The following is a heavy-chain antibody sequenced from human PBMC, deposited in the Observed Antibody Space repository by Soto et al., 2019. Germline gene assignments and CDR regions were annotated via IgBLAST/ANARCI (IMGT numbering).Heavy chain of an antibody. CDR2: INPATGAA. J-gene: IGHJ3*02. V-gene: IGHV1-2*02. Sequence: QLHLVQSGAVVKKPGASVTVSCSASGYPVTAYYMHWVRQAPGRGLEWMGGINPATGAAKYTQTCQGRGPMTRDPPTGKVFMELGGLTSGDPAVFYWAGGGGVGVAGSAAFDMWGQGTLVTVSS. D-gene: IGHD3-3*01. CDR3: AGGGGVGVAGSAAFDM. CDR1: GYPVTAYY.